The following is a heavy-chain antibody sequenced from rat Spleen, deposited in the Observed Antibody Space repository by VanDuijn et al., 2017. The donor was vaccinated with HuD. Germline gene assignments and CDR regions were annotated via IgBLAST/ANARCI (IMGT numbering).Heavy chain of an antibody. CDR3: ARHSSTYYVMDA. CDR1: GFTFSDYY. V-gene: IGHV5-25*01. Sequence: EVQLVESGGGLVQPGRSLKLSCAASGFTFSDYYMAWVRQAPKKGLEWVASISAGGGDTYYRDSVKGRFTISRDNAKSTLYLQMNSLRSEDTATYYCARHSSTYYVMDAWGQGASVTVSS. J-gene: IGHJ4*01. CDR2: ISAGGGDT. D-gene: IGHD1-2*01.